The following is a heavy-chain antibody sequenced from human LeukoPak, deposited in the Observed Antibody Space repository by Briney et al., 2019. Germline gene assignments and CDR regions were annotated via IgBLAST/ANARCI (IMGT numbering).Heavy chain of an antibody. D-gene: IGHD3-10*01. CDR1: GGSISSYY. CDR3: ARDVYYYASGLYYYMDV. J-gene: IGHJ6*03. V-gene: IGHV4-4*07. Sequence: SETLSLTCTVSGGSISSYYWSWIRQPAGKGLEWIGRIYSSGSTNYNPSLKSRVTMSVDTSKNQFSLKLSSVTAADTAVYYCARDVYYYASGLYYYMDVWGKGTTVTISS. CDR2: IYSSGST.